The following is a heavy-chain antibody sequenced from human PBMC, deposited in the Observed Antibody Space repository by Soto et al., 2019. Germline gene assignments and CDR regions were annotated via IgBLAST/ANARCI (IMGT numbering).Heavy chain of an antibody. CDR1: GFTFSSYA. CDR2: ISSSGGST. D-gene: IGHD3-22*01. J-gene: IGHJ4*02. Sequence: PGGSLRLSCAASGFTFSSYAMSWVRQAPGEGLEWVSTISSSGGSTYYADSVKGRFTISRDNSKNTLYLQMNSLRAEDTAVYYCAKQHYYDSSGYYDYWGQGTLVTVSS. CDR3: AKQHYYDSSGYYDY. V-gene: IGHV3-23*01.